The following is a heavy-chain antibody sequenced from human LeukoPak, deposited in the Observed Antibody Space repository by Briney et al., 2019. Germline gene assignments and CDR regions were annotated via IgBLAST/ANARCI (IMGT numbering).Heavy chain of an antibody. CDR1: GFTFSNYA. CDR3: TLVRGVKDYLDY. D-gene: IGHD3-10*01. V-gene: IGHV3-15*01. J-gene: IGHJ4*02. Sequence: GGSLRLSCAASGFTFSNYAMSWVRQAPGKGLEWVGRIKSKTDGGATDYAGPVKGRFTISRDESENMWYLEMNSLKTEDTAVYFCTLVRGVKDYLDYWGQGTLVTVSS. CDR2: IKSKTDGGAT.